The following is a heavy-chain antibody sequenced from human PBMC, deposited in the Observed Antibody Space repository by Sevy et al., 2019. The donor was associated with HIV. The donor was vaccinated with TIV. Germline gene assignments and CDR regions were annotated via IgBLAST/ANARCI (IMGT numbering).Heavy chain of an antibody. V-gene: IGHV4-34*01. D-gene: IGHD6-13*01. CDR1: GGSFSGYY. Sequence: SETLSLTCAVYGGSFSGYYWSWIRQPPGKGLEWVGEISISGSTNYNPSPKSRVTISVDTSKNQFSLRMSSVTAADTAVYYCARGIAAAGNHDSFDRGGQATMVTVS. J-gene: IGHJ3*02. CDR3: ARGIAAAGNHDSFDR. CDR2: ISISGST.